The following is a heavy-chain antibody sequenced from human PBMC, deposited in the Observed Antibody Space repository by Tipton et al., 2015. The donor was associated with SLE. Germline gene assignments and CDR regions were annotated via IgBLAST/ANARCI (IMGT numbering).Heavy chain of an antibody. J-gene: IGHJ4*02. V-gene: IGHV4-59*11. D-gene: IGHD1-26*01. CDR2: IYYSGST. CDR1: GGSISSHY. Sequence: TLSLTCTVSGGSISSHYWSWIRQPPGKGLEWIGYIYYSGSTYYNPSLKSRVTISVDTSKNQFSLKLSSVTAADTAVYYCARRWDDGSYPYFDYWGQGTLVTVSS. CDR3: ARRWDDGSYPYFDY.